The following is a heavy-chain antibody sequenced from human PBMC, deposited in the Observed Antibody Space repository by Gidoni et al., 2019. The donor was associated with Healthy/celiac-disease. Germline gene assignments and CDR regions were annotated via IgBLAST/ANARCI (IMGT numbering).Heavy chain of an antibody. CDR2: ISSSSSYI. V-gene: IGHV3-21*01. D-gene: IGHD6-6*01. CDR1: GFPFSSYS. CDR3: ARGQYSSSGGVDGMDV. Sequence: EVQLVESGGGLVRPGGSLRLPCAAPGFPFSSYSMNWVRQAPGKGLEWVSSISSSSSYIYYADSVKGRFTISRDNAKNSLYLQMNSLRAEDTAVYYCARGQYSSSGGVDGMDVWGQGTTVTVSS. J-gene: IGHJ6*02.